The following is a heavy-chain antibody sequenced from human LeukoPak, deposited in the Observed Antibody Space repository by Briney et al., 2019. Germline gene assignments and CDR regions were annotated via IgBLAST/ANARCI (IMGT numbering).Heavy chain of an antibody. J-gene: IGHJ4*02. CDR3: ARVTMGFLEWLSQPFDY. CDR1: GYSFTTYG. D-gene: IGHD3-3*01. Sequence: ASVKVSCKASGYSFTTYGISWVRQAPGQGLEWMGWISANNNNTDNVQKLQGRVTMTTDASTSTAYMELRSLRSDDTAVYYCARVTMGFLEWLSQPFDYWGQGTLVTVSS. V-gene: IGHV1-18*01. CDR2: ISANNNNT.